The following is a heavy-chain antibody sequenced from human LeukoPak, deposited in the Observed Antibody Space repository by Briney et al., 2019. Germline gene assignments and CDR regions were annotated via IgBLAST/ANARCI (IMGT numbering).Heavy chain of an antibody. CDR3: AKAELGVDTFFDY. V-gene: IGHV3-23*01. CDR1: GFTFSSYA. J-gene: IGHJ4*02. Sequence: PGGSLRLSCAASGFTFSSYAVSWVRQAPGKGLEWVSHISSNGDNIYYSDSVQGRFTISRDNSKRTLFLQMNSLRAEDTAFYYCAKAELGVDTFFDYWGQGTLVTVTS. D-gene: IGHD3-3*01. CDR2: ISSNGDNI.